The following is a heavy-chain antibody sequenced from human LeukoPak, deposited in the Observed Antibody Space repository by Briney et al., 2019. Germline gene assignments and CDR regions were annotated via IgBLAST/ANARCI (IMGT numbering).Heavy chain of an antibody. CDR1: GLTFSTYT. CDR2: ISHDGSTK. J-gene: IGHJ4*02. D-gene: IGHD6-13*01. Sequence: GGSLRLSCAASGLTFSTYTMNWVRQAPGKGLEWVAVISHDGSTKYYVDSVKGRFTISRDNSKNTLYLQMNSLRPEDTAVYYCVNIAATGPDYWGQGTLVTVSS. CDR3: VNIAATGPDY. V-gene: IGHV3-30*03.